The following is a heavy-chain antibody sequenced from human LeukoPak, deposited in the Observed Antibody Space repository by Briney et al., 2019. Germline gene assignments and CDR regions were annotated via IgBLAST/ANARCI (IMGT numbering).Heavy chain of an antibody. V-gene: IGHV1-46*01. Sequence: GASVKVSRKASGYTFTSYYMHWVRQAPGQGLEWMGIINPSGGSTSYAQKFQGRVTMSRDTSTSTVYMELSSLRSEDTAVYYCATMVRGSNWFDPWGQGTLVTVSS. D-gene: IGHD3-10*01. CDR2: INPSGGST. CDR1: GYTFTSYY. J-gene: IGHJ5*02. CDR3: ATMVRGSNWFDP.